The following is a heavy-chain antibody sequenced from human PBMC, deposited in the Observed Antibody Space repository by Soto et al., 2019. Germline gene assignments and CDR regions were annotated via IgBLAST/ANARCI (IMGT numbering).Heavy chain of an antibody. J-gene: IGHJ6*02. CDR2: ISHSESS. Sequence: QVQLQESGPGLVKPSGTLSLTCAVSGGSISSTKWWTWVRQPPGKGLEWIGEISHSESSNYNPSLKSRVAMSLDNSKNQFSLRLSSVTPADTAVYYCATQTISYTWDVWGQGTTVTVS. CDR3: ATQTISYTWDV. V-gene: IGHV4-4*02. D-gene: IGHD1-1*01. CDR1: GGSISSTKW.